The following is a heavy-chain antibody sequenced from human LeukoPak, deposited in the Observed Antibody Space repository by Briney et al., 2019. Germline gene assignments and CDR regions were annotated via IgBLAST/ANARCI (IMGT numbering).Heavy chain of an antibody. V-gene: IGHV4-59*01. CDR1: GDSINNYY. CDR3: APVPAGFGGVILFDH. CDR2: IYYSGST. D-gene: IGHD3-16*02. J-gene: IGHJ4*02. Sequence: SETLSLTCTVSGDSINNYYWSWIRRPPGKGLEWIGYIYYSGSTNYNPSPKSRVTISVDTAKNQVSLSLNSVTAADTAVYYCAPVPAGFGGVILFDHWGQGTLVTVSS.